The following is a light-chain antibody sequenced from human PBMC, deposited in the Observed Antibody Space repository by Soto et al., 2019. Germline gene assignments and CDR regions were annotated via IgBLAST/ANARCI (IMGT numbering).Light chain of an antibody. J-gene: IGKJ1*01. CDR2: GAS. V-gene: IGKV3-20*01. Sequence: EIVLTQSPGTLSLSPGERATLSCKASQSVSSNFFAWYQRKPGQAPRLLIYGASYRATDLPYRFSGSGAGTDFTLTITRLEPEDVAVYYGQQCGTPPPTFGQGTKVEI. CDR3: QQCGTPPPT. CDR1: QSVSSNF.